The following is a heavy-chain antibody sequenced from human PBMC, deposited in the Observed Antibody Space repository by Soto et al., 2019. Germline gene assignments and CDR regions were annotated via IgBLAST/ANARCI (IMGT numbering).Heavy chain of an antibody. V-gene: IGHV3-13*01. CDR3: ARTSYYDIGGMDV. Sequence: EVQLVESGGGLVQPGGSLRLSCAASGFTFSTYEMHWVRQATGKGLEWVSGIGTAGDTDYPGSVKGRFTISRENAKNSLYLQMNSLRAECTAVYYCARTSYYDIGGMDVWGQGTKVTVSS. J-gene: IGHJ6*02. CDR2: IGTAGDT. D-gene: IGHD3-9*01. CDR1: GFTFSTYE.